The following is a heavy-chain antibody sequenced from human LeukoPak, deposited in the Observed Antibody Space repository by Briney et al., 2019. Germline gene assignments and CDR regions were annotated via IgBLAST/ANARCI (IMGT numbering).Heavy chain of an antibody. Sequence: SETLSLTCNVSGGSISGHYWTWIRQPPGKGLEFIGFIYYSGATNYNPSLKSRVTMSVDTSKNQLSLKLSSVTAADTAVYYCARRRITIFGMDVWGQGTTVTISS. CDR3: ARRRITIFGMDV. D-gene: IGHD3-3*01. CDR1: GGSISGHY. V-gene: IGHV4-59*08. J-gene: IGHJ6*02. CDR2: IYYSGAT.